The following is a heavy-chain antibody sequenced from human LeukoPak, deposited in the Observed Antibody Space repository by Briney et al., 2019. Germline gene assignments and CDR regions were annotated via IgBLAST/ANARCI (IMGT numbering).Heavy chain of an antibody. Sequence: PGESLKISCKGSGYSFSSYWIGWVRQMPGKGLEWMGIIYPGDSDTRYSPSFQGQVTISADRSSSTAYLQWSSLKASDTAIYYCARQDGSGIYYFDYWGQGTLVTVSS. V-gene: IGHV5-51*01. D-gene: IGHD3-10*01. CDR3: ARQDGSGIYYFDY. CDR2: IYPGDSDT. CDR1: GYSFSSYW. J-gene: IGHJ4*02.